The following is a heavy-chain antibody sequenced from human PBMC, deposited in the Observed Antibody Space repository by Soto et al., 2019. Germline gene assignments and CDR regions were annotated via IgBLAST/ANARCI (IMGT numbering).Heavy chain of an antibody. Sequence: SETLSLTCNVSGGSISSHYWGWIRQPPGKGLEWIGYIYYTGSTNYNPSLKSRVSISVDTSNNQFSLRLRSVTAADTAVYYCARPDNYFFYMDVWGKGTTVTVSS. V-gene: IGHV4-59*08. CDR3: ARPDNYFFYMDV. CDR1: GGSISSHY. CDR2: IYYTGST. J-gene: IGHJ6*03.